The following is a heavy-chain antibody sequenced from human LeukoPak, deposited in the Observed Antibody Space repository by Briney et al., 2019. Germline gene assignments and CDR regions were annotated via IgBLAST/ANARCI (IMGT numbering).Heavy chain of an antibody. D-gene: IGHD1-20*01. V-gene: IGHV4-34*01. CDR2: INHSGST. Sequence: SETLSLTCAVYGGSFSGYYWSWIRQPPGKGLEWIGEINHSGSTNYNPSLKSRVTISVDTSKNQFSLKLSSVTAADTAVYYCARLGITGTTLLDYYYGMDVWGQGTTVTVSS. CDR1: GGSFSGYY. J-gene: IGHJ6*02. CDR3: ARLGITGTTLLDYYYGMDV.